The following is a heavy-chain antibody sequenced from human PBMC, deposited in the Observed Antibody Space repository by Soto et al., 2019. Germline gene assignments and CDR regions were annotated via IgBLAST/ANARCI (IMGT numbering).Heavy chain of an antibody. V-gene: IGHV4-4*02. CDR3: ARPAPYSSSWYGWFEP. CDR1: GGSISSSNW. CDR2: IYHSGST. J-gene: IGHJ5*02. D-gene: IGHD6-13*01. Sequence: TLSLTCAVSGGSISSSNWWSWVRQPPGKGLEWIGEIYHSGSTNYNPSLKSRVTISVDKSKNQFSLKLSSVTAADTAVYYCARPAPYSSSWYGWFEPWGQGTLVTVSS.